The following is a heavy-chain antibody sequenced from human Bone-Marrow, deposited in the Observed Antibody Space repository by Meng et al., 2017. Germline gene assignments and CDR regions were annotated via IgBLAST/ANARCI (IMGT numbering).Heavy chain of an antibody. Sequence: QVQTGELGDGVKKPGAIVKVTCKACGYHFPDYWLHWVRRAPGEGLEWMGRIDPKSGDTHYAQRFQGRVTMTGDTSISTAYMELSGLRSDDTAVYYCARVGGELELIDYWGQGTLVTVSS. J-gene: IGHJ4*02. CDR1: GYHFPDYW. CDR2: IDPKSGDT. CDR3: ARVGGELELIDY. D-gene: IGHD1-7*01. V-gene: IGHV1-2*06.